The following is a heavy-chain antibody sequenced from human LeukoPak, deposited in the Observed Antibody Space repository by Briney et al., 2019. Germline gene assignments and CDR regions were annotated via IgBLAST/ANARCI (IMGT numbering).Heavy chain of an antibody. Sequence: PGGSLRLSCAASGFTFSTYGMHWVRQAPSKGLEWVAIVRSHGTNKYYVDSVKGRFTISRDNSKNTLYLQMNSLRAEDTAVYYCARRQSGTYSVDYWGQGTLVTVSS. CDR1: GFTFSTYG. CDR3: ARRQSGTYSVDY. J-gene: IGHJ4*02. V-gene: IGHV3-30*02. D-gene: IGHD1-26*01. CDR2: VRSHGTNK.